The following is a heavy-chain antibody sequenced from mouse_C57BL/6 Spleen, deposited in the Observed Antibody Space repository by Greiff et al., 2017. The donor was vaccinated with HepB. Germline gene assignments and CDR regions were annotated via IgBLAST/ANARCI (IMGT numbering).Heavy chain of an antibody. V-gene: IGHV1-15*01. CDR2: IDPETGGT. J-gene: IGHJ3*01. Sequence: QVQLQQSGAELVRPGASVTLSCKASGYTFTDYEMHWVKQTPVHGLEWIGAIDPETGGTDYNQKFKGKAILTADKSSSTAYMELRSLTSEDSAVYYCERDYEYDVGAYWGQGTLVTVSA. CDR1: GYTFTDYE. D-gene: IGHD2-4*01. CDR3: ERDYEYDVGAY.